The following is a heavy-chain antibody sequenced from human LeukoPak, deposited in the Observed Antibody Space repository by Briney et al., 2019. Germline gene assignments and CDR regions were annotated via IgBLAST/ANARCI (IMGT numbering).Heavy chain of an antibody. CDR3: ARDGGIFFAPGRPNWFDP. Sequence: GASVKVSCRASGYTFTSYGISWVRQAPGQGLEWMGWISAYSGNTNYAQKLQGRVTMTTDTSTSTAYMELRSLRSDDTAVYYCARDGGIFFAPGRPNWFDPWGQGTLVTVSS. D-gene: IGHD2/OR15-2a*01. J-gene: IGHJ5*02. V-gene: IGHV1-18*01. CDR2: ISAYSGNT. CDR1: GYTFTSYG.